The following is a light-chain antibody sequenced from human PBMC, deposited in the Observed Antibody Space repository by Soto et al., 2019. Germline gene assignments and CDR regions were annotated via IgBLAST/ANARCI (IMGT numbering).Light chain of an antibody. V-gene: IGKV3-11*01. J-gene: IGKJ1*01. CDR1: QSVGNF. CDR3: QQRSSWPRT. Sequence: EVVLTQSPGTLSLSPGERATLSCRASQSVGNFLAWYQQQPGRDPRLLIFDASNSATGIPARFSGRGSGTDFTLTISSLEPEDFAVYYCQQRSSWPRTFGHGTKVEVK. CDR2: DAS.